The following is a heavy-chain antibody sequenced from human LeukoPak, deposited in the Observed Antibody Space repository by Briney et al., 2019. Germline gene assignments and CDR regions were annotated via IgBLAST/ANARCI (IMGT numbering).Heavy chain of an antibody. D-gene: IGHD5-12*01. V-gene: IGHV3-30*18. CDR3: AKDFRDGYNHPSYYFDS. Sequence: GRSLRLSCAASGFTFSSYGMHWVRQAPGKGLEWVAVISYDGSSEYYADSVQGRFTVARDNSKNTMYLQMNSLRAEDTAVYYCAKDFRDGYNHPSYYFDSWGQGTLVTVSS. CDR2: ISYDGSSE. CDR1: GFTFSSYG. J-gene: IGHJ4*02.